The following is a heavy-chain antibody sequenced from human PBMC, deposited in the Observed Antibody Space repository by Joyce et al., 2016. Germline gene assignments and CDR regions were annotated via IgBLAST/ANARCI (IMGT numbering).Heavy chain of an antibody. V-gene: IGHV4-30-4*01. CDR1: GGSISSGDYY. CDR2: IYYSGRT. Sequence: QVQLQESGPGLVKPSQTLSLTCTVSGGSISSGDYYWSWIRQPPEKGLEWIGYIYYSGRTYYHPSLMSRITMSVDTSKNQFSLKLSSVTAADTAVYYCAKGSYYDSGGYYYFDYWGQGTLVTVSS. J-gene: IGHJ4*02. CDR3: AKGSYYDSGGYYYFDY. D-gene: IGHD3-22*01.